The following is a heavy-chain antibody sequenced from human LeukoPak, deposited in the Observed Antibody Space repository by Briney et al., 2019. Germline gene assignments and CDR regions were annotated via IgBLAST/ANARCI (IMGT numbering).Heavy chain of an antibody. CDR1: GYTFTSYG. J-gene: IGHJ6*03. Sequence: GASVKVSCKASGYTFTSYGISWVRQAPGQGLEWMGWISAYNGNTNYAQKLQGRVTMTTDTSTSTAYMELRSLRSDDTAVYYCARDCPSIAARPGSHYYYYMDVWGKGTTVTVSS. V-gene: IGHV1-18*01. CDR2: ISAYNGNT. D-gene: IGHD6-6*01. CDR3: ARDCPSIAARPGSHYYYYMDV.